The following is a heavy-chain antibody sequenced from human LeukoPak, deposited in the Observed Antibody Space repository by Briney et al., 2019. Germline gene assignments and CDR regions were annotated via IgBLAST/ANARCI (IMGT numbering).Heavy chain of an antibody. J-gene: IGHJ2*01. Sequence: GESLKISCKGSGYSFTSYWIGWVRQMPGKGLEWMGIIYPGDSDTRYNPSFQGQVTISADKSINTAYLQWSSLKASDTAMYYCARRTAMSYWYFDVWGRGTLVTVSS. CDR3: ARRTAMSYWYFDV. V-gene: IGHV5-51*01. D-gene: IGHD5-18*01. CDR1: GYSFTSYW. CDR2: IYPGDSDT.